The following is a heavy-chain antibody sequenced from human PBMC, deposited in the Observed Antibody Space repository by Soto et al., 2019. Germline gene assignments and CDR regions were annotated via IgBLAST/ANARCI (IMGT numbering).Heavy chain of an antibody. J-gene: IGHJ6*02. CDR2: IYYSGSR. CDR1: GGSTSSDY. V-gene: IGHV4-59*01. CDR3: AREGHKSHGIDV. Sequence: LSLTCLDPGGSTSSDYWSWIGEPACKELERIWYIYYSGSRNYNPSRKNRVTISIDMSKNQFSLKLSSVTSADTAVYYCAREGHKSHGIDVWGQRSTGT.